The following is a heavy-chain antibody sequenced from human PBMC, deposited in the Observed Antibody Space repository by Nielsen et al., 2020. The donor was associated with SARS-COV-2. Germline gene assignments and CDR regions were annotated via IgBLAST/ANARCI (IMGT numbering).Heavy chain of an antibody. Sequence: GGSLRLSCAASGFTFTNYGMTWVRQDPGKGLEWVSTISASGGSTFYTDPVKGRFTISRDSFKNTLYLQMNSLRAEDTAVYYCAASKSGYYFDLWGQGTLVTVSS. J-gene: IGHJ4*02. V-gene: IGHV3-23*01. D-gene: IGHD6-13*01. CDR2: ISASGGST. CDR1: GFTFTNYG. CDR3: AASKSGYYFDL.